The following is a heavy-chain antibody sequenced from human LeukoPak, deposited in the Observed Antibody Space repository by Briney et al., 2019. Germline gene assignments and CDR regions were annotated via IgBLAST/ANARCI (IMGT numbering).Heavy chain of an antibody. Sequence: PGGSLRLSCAISGLTHHDYAMTWVRQAPGKGLEWVSTIAGDSSKTYYADSVKGRFTISRDNSNYMLFLHMNSLRAEDTAIYYCAKQPYNYYYLDVWGKGTTVTVSS. CDR3: AKQPYNYYYLDV. J-gene: IGHJ6*03. CDR1: GLTHHDYA. V-gene: IGHV3-23*01. D-gene: IGHD2-2*02. CDR2: IAGDSSKT.